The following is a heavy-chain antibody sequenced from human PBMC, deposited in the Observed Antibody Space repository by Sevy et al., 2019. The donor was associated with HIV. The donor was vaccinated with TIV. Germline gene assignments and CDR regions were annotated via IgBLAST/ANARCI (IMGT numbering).Heavy chain of an antibody. CDR1: GGSISSYF. J-gene: IGHJ4*02. V-gene: IGHV4-59*01. D-gene: IGHD1-1*01. CDR3: AGDPTTRPRVFDY. Sequence: SETLSLTCSVSGGSISSYFWTWVRQSPRKGLEWIGNIYFPGNTDYSPSLTSGVTLSLDTSKCKFSLTPKSVTASDTAIYFCAGDPTTRPRVFDYWGQGTLVTVSS. CDR2: IYFPGNT.